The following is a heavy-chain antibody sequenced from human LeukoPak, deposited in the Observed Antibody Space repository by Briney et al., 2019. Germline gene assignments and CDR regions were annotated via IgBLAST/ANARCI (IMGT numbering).Heavy chain of an antibody. J-gene: IGHJ4*02. CDR3: ARGGLYSSSWYSLGTFDY. V-gene: IGHV4-34*01. Sequence: PSETLSLTCAVYGGSFSGYYWSWIRQPPGKGLEWIGEINHSGSTNYNPSLKSRVTISVDTSKNQFSLKLSSVTAADTAVYYCARGGLYSSSWYSLGTFDYWGQGTLVTVSS. D-gene: IGHD6-13*01. CDR1: GGSFSGYY. CDR2: INHSGST.